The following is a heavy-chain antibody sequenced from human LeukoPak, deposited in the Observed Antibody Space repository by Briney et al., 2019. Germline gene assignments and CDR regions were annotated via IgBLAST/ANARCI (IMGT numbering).Heavy chain of an antibody. Sequence: SVKVSCKASGGTFSSYAISWVRQAPGQGLEWMGGIIPIFGTANYAQKFQGRVTITAHESTSTAYMELSSLRSEDTAVYYCARGLGCSSTSCPPNWFDPWGQGTLVTVSS. CDR3: ARGLGCSSTSCPPNWFDP. D-gene: IGHD2-2*01. J-gene: IGHJ5*02. CDR2: IIPIFGTA. CDR1: GGTFSSYA. V-gene: IGHV1-69*01.